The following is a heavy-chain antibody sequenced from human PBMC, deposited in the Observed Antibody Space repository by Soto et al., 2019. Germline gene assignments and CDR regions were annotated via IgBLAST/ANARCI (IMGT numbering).Heavy chain of an antibody. V-gene: IGHV5-10-1*01. CDR2: IDPSDSYT. CDR3: ARPCSGGNSSYYYYGMDV. CDR1: GYSFTSYW. Sequence: GESLKISCKGSGYSFTSYWISWVRQMPGKGLEWMGRIDPSDSYTNYSPSFQGHVTISADKSISTAYLQWSSLKASDTAMYYCARPCSGGNSSYYYYGMDVWGQGTTVTVSS. D-gene: IGHD2-21*02. J-gene: IGHJ6*02.